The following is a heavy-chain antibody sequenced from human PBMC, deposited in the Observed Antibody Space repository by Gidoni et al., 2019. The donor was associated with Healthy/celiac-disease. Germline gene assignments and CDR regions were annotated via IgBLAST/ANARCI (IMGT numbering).Heavy chain of an antibody. CDR3: AKLAARTTGGGY. Sequence: EVQLVESGGGLVQPGRSLRLSCSASGFPFDDYAMHWVRQAPGKGLEWVSGISWNSGSIGYADSVKGRFTISRDNAKNALYLQMNRLRAEDTALYYCAKLAARTTGGGYWGQGTLVTVSS. CDR2: ISWNSGSI. CDR1: GFPFDDYA. J-gene: IGHJ4*02. V-gene: IGHV3-9*01. D-gene: IGHD6-6*01.